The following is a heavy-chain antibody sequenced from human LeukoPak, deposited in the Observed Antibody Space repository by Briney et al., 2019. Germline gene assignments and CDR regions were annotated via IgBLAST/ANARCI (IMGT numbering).Heavy chain of an antibody. J-gene: IGHJ6*03. V-gene: IGHV3-7*01. CDR2: IKQDGSEK. Sequence: GGSVRLSCAASGFTFSRYFMSWVRQAPGKGLEWVANIKQDGSEKYYVDSVKGRFTISRDNAKNSLYLQMNSLRAEDTAVYYCARELGRYYMDVWGKGTTVTVSS. CDR3: ARELGRYYMDV. CDR1: GFTFSRYF.